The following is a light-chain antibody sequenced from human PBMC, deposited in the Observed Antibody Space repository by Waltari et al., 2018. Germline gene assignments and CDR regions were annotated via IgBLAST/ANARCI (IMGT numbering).Light chain of an antibody. CDR3: SSYTSSTTRV. CDR1: RNDVGGYNY. CDR2: EVN. Sequence: QSALTQPASVSGSPGQSISISCTGTRNDVGGYNYVSWYQQHPGKAPKLMIYEVNNRPSGVSNRFSGSKSGNTASLTISGLQAEDEADCYCSSYTSSTTRVFGGGTKLTVL. J-gene: IGLJ2*01. V-gene: IGLV2-14*01.